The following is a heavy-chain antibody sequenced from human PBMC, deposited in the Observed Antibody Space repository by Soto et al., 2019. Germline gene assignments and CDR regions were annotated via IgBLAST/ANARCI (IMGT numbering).Heavy chain of an antibody. D-gene: IGHD2-15*01. CDR1: NDSLSSHF. J-gene: IGHJ4*02. CDR3: AGASSRVSSVVAAY. CDR2: SNPGPNSA. Sequence: QVQLLQSGAAVRKPGASVTVSCKASNDSLSSHFIHWVRQAPGEGLEWMGISNPGPNSASYSKEFQGRLTLTSDMPSRTVYMQLSNLRSDDTAVYYCAGASSRVSSVVAAYWGQGTLVTVSS. V-gene: IGHV1-46*01.